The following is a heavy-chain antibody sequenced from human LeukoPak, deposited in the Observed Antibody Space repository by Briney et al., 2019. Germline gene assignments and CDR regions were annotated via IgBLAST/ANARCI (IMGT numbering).Heavy chain of an antibody. V-gene: IGHV4-34*01. CDR2: INHSGYT. CDR3: TRMTTGHDY. Sequence: SETLSLTCAVSGVSFNDYYWSWVRQTPGKGLEWIGEINHSGYTNDSPSLKSRVTLSIDTSGKQFSLNLRSVTVADTGIYYCTRMTTGHDYWGQGTLVTVSS. D-gene: IGHD4-17*01. CDR1: GVSFNDYY. J-gene: IGHJ4*02.